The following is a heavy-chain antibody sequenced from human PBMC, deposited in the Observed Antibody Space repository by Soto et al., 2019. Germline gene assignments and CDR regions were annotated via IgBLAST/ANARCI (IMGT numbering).Heavy chain of an antibody. V-gene: IGHV3-48*03. D-gene: IGHD2-15*01. CDR3: VGDGDGGCCSSWFVP. CDR1: GFTFSNYE. CDR2: IDRSGTTI. Sequence: LRLSCAASGFTFSNYEMNWVRQAPGKGLEWISYIDRSGTTIHYADSVKGRFTISRDNAKNSMYLRMNSLRVDDTAVYYCVGDGDGGCCSSWFVPWGQGTLVTVS. J-gene: IGHJ5*02.